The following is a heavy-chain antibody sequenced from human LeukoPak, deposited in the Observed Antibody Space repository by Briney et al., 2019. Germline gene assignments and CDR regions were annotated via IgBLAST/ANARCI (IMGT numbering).Heavy chain of an antibody. D-gene: IGHD1-26*01. Sequence: ASVKVSCKASGYTFTDYFMNWVRQAPGQGLEWMGWINPKSGGTVYAQKFQGRVTMTRDMSTSTVYMELSSLRSEDTAVYYCARASQWELPYCFDYWGQGTLVTVSS. CDR1: GYTFTDYF. CDR3: ARASQWELPYCFDY. V-gene: IGHV1-2*02. CDR2: INPKSGGT. J-gene: IGHJ4*02.